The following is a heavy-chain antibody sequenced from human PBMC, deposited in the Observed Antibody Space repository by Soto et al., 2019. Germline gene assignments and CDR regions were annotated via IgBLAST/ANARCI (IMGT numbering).Heavy chain of an antibody. J-gene: IGHJ4*02. CDR3: ARGEVVALGY. D-gene: IGHD2-15*01. CDR1: GGSISSGGYS. CDR2: IYHSGST. V-gene: IGHV4-30-2*01. Sequence: QRQLQESGSGLVKPSQTLSLTCAVSGGSISSGGYSWSWVRQPPGKGLEWIGYIYHSGSTYYNPSLKSRVTILVDRSKNQFSLKLSSVTAADTAVYYCARGEVVALGYWGQGTLVTVSS.